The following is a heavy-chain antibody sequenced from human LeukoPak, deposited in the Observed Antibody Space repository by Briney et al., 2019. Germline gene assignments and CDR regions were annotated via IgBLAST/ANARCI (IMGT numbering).Heavy chain of an antibody. Sequence: PSETLSLTCTVSDYFFSNTYYWGWIRQPPGKGLEWIGYIYHSGSTNYNPSLKSRVTISVDTSQNQFYLKLSSVTAADTAVYYCARDGYSGSDALWGQGTLVTVSS. V-gene: IGHV4-61*01. CDR2: IYHSGST. CDR3: ARDGYSGSDAL. J-gene: IGHJ4*02. CDR1: DYFFSNTYY. D-gene: IGHD5-12*01.